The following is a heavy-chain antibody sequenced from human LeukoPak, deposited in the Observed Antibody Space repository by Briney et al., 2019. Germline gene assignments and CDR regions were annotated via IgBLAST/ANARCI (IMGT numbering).Heavy chain of an antibody. Sequence: SETLSLTCTVSGGSISSYYWSWIRQPPGKGLEWIGYIYYSGSTNYNPSLKSRVTVSVDTSQNQFSLKVNSVTAADTAVYYCARVSRSGWYYFDYWGQGTLVTVSS. V-gene: IGHV4-59*01. CDR1: GGSISSYY. D-gene: IGHD6-19*01. CDR2: IYYSGST. J-gene: IGHJ4*02. CDR3: ARVSRSGWYYFDY.